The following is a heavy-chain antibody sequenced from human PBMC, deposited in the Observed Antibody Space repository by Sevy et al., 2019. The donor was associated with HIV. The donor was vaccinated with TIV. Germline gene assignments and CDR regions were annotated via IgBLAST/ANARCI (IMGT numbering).Heavy chain of an antibody. J-gene: IGHJ4*02. V-gene: IGHV3-11*06. CDR1: GFTFSDYY. CDR2: ISTSSTYT. CDR3: ARVRYKYGSYYFDY. D-gene: IGHD5-18*01. Sequence: GGSLRLSCSASGFTFSDYYMSWIRQAPGKGLEWVSYISTSSTYTNHADSVKGRFTISRDNAINSLYLQMNSLRAEDTAVYFWARVRYKYGSYYFDYWGQGTLVTVSS.